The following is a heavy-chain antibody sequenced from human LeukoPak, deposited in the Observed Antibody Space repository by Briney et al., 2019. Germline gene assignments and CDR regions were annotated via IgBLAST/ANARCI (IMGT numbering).Heavy chain of an antibody. Sequence: GSSVKVSCKASGGTFSSYAISWVRQAPGQGLEWMGGIIPIFGTANYAQKFQGRVTITADESTSTAYTELSSLRSEDTAVYYCASLVYHYGSGARWFDPWGQGTLVTVSS. D-gene: IGHD3-10*01. CDR1: GGTFSSYA. CDR2: IIPIFGTA. J-gene: IGHJ5*02. V-gene: IGHV1-69*01. CDR3: ASLVYHYGSGARWFDP.